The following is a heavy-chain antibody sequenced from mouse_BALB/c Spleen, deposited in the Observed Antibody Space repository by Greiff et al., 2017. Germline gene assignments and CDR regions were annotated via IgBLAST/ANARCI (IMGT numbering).Heavy chain of an antibody. V-gene: IGHV1S22*01. D-gene: IGHD2-10*02. Sequence: LQQPGSELVRPGASVKLSCKASGYTFTSYWMHWVKQRPGQGLEWIGNIYPGSGSTNYDEKFKSKATLTVDTSSSTAYMQLSSLTSEDSAVYYCTRNKYGNCEAMDYWGQGTSVAVSS. CDR1: GYTFTSYW. CDR2: IYPGSGST. CDR3: TRNKYGNCEAMDY. J-gene: IGHJ4*01.